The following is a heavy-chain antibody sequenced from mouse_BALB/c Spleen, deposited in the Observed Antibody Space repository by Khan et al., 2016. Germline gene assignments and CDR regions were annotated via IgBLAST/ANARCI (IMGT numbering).Heavy chain of an antibody. D-gene: IGHD1-1*01. J-gene: IGHJ2*01. CDR3: ARRGPTYYYGSTYGY. Sequence: VQLQQSGAELVKPGASVKLSCTASGFNIKDTFMHWVKQRPEQGLEWIGRIDPANGNTRYDPKFQGKATITADTSSNTAYLQLSSLTSEDTAVYYCARRGPTYYYGSTYGYLGQGTTLTVSS. CDR1: GFNIKDTF. V-gene: IGHV14-3*02. CDR2: IDPANGNT.